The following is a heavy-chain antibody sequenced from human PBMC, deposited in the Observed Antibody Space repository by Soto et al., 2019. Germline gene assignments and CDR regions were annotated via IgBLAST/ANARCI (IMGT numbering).Heavy chain of an antibody. CDR2: TYHDGNT. CDR1: GYSISSCCF. V-gene: IGHV4-38-2*01. CDR3: ARVHVMVVAGSTFDY. Sequence: SETLSLACAVSGYSISSCCFWGWIRQPPGKGLEWIANTYHDGNTHYNPSLKSRITISVDTSNNQFSLKLTSVTAADTAVYYCARVHVMVVAGSTFDYWGHGTLVTVSS. D-gene: IGHD6-19*01. J-gene: IGHJ4*01.